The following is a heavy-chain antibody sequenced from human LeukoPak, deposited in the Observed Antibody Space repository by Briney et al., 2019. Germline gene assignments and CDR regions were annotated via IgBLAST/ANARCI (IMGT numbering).Heavy chain of an antibody. J-gene: IGHJ2*01. D-gene: IGHD4-17*01. V-gene: IGHV4-30-2*01. Sequence: SETLSLTCAVSGGSISSGGYSWSWIRQPPGKGLEWIGYIYHSGSTYYNPSLKSRVTISVDRSKNQFSPKLSSVTAADTAGYYCAREVIIDGDYEDLGWYFDLWGRGTLVTVSS. CDR3: AREVIIDGDYEDLGWYFDL. CDR1: GGSISSGGYS. CDR2: IYHSGST.